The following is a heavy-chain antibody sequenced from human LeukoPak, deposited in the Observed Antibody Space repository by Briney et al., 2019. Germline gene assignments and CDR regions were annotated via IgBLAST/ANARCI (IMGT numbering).Heavy chain of an antibody. J-gene: IGHJ4*02. CDR2: ISKSGSDS. V-gene: IGHV3-11*06. Sequence: PWGSLRLSCAAFGFTFSDYYMSWIRQAPGKGLEWVSYISKSGSDSNFADSVKGRFTISRDNAKNSLYLQMNSLRAEDTAVYYCARVGATGTADYWGQGTLVTVSS. CDR1: GFTFSDYY. CDR3: ARVGATGTADY. D-gene: IGHD1-1*01.